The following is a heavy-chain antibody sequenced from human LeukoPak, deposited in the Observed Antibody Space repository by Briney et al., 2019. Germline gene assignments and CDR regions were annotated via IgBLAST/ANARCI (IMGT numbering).Heavy chain of an antibody. CDR2: INTDGSIT. CDR3: AKDHTYYDFWSGYYSDPNWFDP. D-gene: IGHD3-3*01. Sequence: GGSLRLSCAASGFTFSDYWIHWVRQAPGKGLVWVSRINTDGSITNYADSVKGRFSISRDNAKNTLYLQTSSLRAEDTAVYYCAKDHTYYDFWSGYYSDPNWFDPWGQGTLVTVSS. V-gene: IGHV3-74*01. CDR1: GFTFSDYW. J-gene: IGHJ5*02.